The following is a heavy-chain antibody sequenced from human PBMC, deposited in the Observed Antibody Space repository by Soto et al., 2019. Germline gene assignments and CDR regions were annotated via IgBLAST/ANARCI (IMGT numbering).Heavy chain of an antibody. CDR3: ARGGDHYDSHYYSMDV. CDR1: GGTFSSYT. V-gene: IGHV1-69*02. Sequence: QVQLVQSGAEVKKPGSSVKVSCKASGGTFSSYTISWVRQAPGQGLEWMGRIIPILGIANYAQKFQGRVTITADKSTSTTYMELSSLRSEDTAVYYCARGGDHYDSHYYSMDVWGKGTTVTVSS. CDR2: IIPILGIA. D-gene: IGHD5-12*01. J-gene: IGHJ6*03.